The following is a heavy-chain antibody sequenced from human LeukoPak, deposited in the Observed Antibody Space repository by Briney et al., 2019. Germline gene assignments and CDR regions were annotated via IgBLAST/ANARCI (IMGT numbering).Heavy chain of an antibody. CDR3: AIWTSGNY. CDR2: MDPSGSQK. Sequence: GGSLRLSCAASGFTFNRSWMNWVRQAPGKGLEWVANMDPSGSQKRYVDSVKGRFIISKDNPGASLYLDMYSLRAEDTAIYYCAIWTSGNYWGQGTLVTVSS. CDR1: GFTFNRSW. J-gene: IGHJ4*02. D-gene: IGHD1-1*01. V-gene: IGHV3-7*01.